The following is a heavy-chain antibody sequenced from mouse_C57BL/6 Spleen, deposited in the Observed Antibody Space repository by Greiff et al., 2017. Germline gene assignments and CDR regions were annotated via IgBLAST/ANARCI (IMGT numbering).Heavy chain of an antibody. CDR1: GFTFSDYG. V-gene: IGHV5-17*01. CDR3: ARGEVYDYGPGFAY. D-gene: IGHD2-4*01. CDR2: ISSGSSTI. Sequence: EVHLVESGGGLVKPGGSLKLSCAASGFTFSDYGMHWVRQAPEKGLEWVAYISSGSSTIYYADTVKGRFTISRDNAKNTLFLQMTSLRSEDTAMYYCARGEVYDYGPGFAYWGQGTLVTVSA. J-gene: IGHJ3*01.